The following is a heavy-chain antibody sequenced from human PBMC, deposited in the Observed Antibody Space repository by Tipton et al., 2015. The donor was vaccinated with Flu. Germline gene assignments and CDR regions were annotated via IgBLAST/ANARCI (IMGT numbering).Heavy chain of an antibody. J-gene: IGHJ6*02. D-gene: IGHD3-10*01. V-gene: IGHV1-2*04. Sequence: QLVQSGAEVKKPGASVMVSCKASGYTFTGYYMHWVRQAPGQGLEWMGWINPNSGGTNYAQKFQGWVTMTRDTSISTAYMELSRLRSDDTAVYYCARGTTMVRGVIITDYYYGMDVWGQGTTVTVSS. CDR2: INPNSGGT. CDR1: GYTFTGYY. CDR3: ARGTTMVRGVIITDYYYGMDV.